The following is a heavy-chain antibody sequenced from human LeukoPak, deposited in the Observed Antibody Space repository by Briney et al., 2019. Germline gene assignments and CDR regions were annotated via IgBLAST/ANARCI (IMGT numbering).Heavy chain of an antibody. Sequence: GGSLRLSCPASGFTFSSYGMHGVRQAPAKGLEWVAVISHDGNNKHYADSVKGRFTISRDNSKNTLYLQMNSLRPEDTAVYSCARDRKSTWSFDYWGQGILVTVSS. V-gene: IGHV3-30*03. CDR1: GFTFSSYG. J-gene: IGHJ4*02. D-gene: IGHD6-13*01. CDR3: ARDRKSTWSFDY. CDR2: ISHDGNNK.